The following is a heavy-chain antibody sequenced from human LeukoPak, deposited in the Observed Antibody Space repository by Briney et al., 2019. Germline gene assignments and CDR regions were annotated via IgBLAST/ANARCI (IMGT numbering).Heavy chain of an antibody. Sequence: GGSLRLSCAASGFTFSSYAMSWVRQAPGKGLEWVTFIQYDGSYKNYADSVKGRFTISRDNSRNTLYLQMNSLRPEDTAVYYCAEDGGFYSFGYWGQGTLVTVSS. J-gene: IGHJ4*02. CDR1: GFTFSSYA. CDR2: IQYDGSYK. CDR3: AEDGGFYSFGY. V-gene: IGHV3-30*02. D-gene: IGHD3-16*01.